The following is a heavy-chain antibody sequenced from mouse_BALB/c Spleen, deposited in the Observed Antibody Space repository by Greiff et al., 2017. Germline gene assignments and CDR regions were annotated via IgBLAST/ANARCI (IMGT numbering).Heavy chain of an antibody. J-gene: IGHJ2*01. CDR2: IRNKANGYTT. Sequence: EVQRVESGGGLVQPGGSLRLSCATSGFTFTDYYMSWVRQPPGKALEWLGFIRNKANGYTTEYSASVKGRFTISRDNSQSILYLQMNTLRAEDSATYYCARDEGWTVDYWGQGTTLTVSS. V-gene: IGHV7-3*02. CDR3: ARDEGWTVDY. CDR1: GFTFTDYY.